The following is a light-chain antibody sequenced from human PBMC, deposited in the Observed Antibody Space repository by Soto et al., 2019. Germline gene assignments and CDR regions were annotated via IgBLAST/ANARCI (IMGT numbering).Light chain of an antibody. CDR2: WAS. CDR3: QQYYSTPLT. V-gene: IGKV4-1*01. CDR1: QSVLYSSNNKNY. J-gene: IGKJ4*01. Sequence: DIVMTQSPDSLAVSLGERATINCKSSQSVLYSSNNKNYLAWYQQKPGQPPKLLIYWASTRESGVPDRFSCSWSGTDFTLAISSLQAEDVAVYYCQQYYSTPLTFGGGTKVEIK.